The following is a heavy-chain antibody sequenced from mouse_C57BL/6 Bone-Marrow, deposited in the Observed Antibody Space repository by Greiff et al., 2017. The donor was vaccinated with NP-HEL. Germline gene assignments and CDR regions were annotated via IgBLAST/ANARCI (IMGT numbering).Heavy chain of an antibody. CDR3: TTVLTGSLDY. CDR2: IDPENGDT. V-gene: IGHV14-4*01. Sequence: VQLQQSGAELVRPGASVKLSCTASGFNIKDDYMHWVKQRPEQGLEWIGWIDPENGDTEYASKFPGEATITADTSSNTAYLQLSSLTSEDTAVYYCTTVLTGSLDYWGQGTTLTVSA. J-gene: IGHJ2*01. CDR1: GFNIKDDY. D-gene: IGHD4-1*01.